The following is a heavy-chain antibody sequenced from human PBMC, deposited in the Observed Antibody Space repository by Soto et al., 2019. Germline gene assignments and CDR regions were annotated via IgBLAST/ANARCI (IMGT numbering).Heavy chain of an antibody. CDR2: ISSSGNSI. CDR3: VRDDDYGGTNNWFDP. V-gene: IGHV3-11*01. CDR1: GFSFSDYY. Sequence: QEPLVESGEGVVKPGGSLRLSCTASGFSFSDYYMSWIRQAPGKGLECIAYISSSGNSIYYADSVKGRFTVSRDNVKNSLYLHINSLTAEDTAMYYCVRDDDYGGTNNWFDPWGQGTLVTVSS. J-gene: IGHJ5*02. D-gene: IGHD4-17*01.